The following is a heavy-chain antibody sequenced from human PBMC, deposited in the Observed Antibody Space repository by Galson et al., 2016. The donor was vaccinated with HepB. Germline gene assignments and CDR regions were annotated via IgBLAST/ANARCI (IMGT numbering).Heavy chain of an antibody. V-gene: IGHV3-74*01. Sequence: SLRLSCAASGFTFSNYWMNWVRQAPGKGLAWVSRINGDGRSTAYADSVKGRFTISRDNAKNTLYLQMNSLRAEDTAVYYCASLYCITPNCYAEFDYWGQGTLVTVSS. CDR2: INGDGRST. J-gene: IGHJ4*02. D-gene: IGHD2-2*01. CDR1: GFTFSNYW. CDR3: ASLYCITPNCYAEFDY.